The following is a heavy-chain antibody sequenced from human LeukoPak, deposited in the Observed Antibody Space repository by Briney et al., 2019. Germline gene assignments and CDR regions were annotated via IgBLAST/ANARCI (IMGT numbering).Heavy chain of an antibody. CDR3: AKGGGYEAQYYYYYLDV. CDR2: IRYDGSNK. J-gene: IGHJ6*03. D-gene: IGHD5-12*01. Sequence: GGSLRLSCAASGFTFSSYGMHWVRQAPGKGLEWVAFIRYDGSNKYYADSVKGRFTISRDNYKNTLYLQMKSLSAEDTAVYYCAKGGGYEAQYYYYYLDVWGKGTTVTISS. V-gene: IGHV3-30*02. CDR1: GFTFSSYG.